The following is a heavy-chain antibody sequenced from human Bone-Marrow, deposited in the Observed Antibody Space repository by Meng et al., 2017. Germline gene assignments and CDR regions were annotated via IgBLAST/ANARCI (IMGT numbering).Heavy chain of an antibody. J-gene: IGHJ3*02. CDR1: GGTFSSYA. Sequence: SVKVSCKASGGTFSSYAISWVRQAPGQGHEWMGGIIPIFGTANYAQKFQGRVTITADKSTSTAYMELSSLRSEDTAVYYCARGVTGYSSGWYGAFDIWGQGTMVTVSS. V-gene: IGHV1-69*06. D-gene: IGHD6-19*01. CDR2: IIPIFGTA. CDR3: ARGVTGYSSGWYGAFDI.